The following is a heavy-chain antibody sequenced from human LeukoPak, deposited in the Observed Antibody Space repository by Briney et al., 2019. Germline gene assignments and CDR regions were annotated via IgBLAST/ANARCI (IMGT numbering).Heavy chain of an antibody. CDR1: GFTFSSYT. V-gene: IGHV3-48*04. CDR2: IGSSSSTI. Sequence: PGGSLRLSCAASGFTFSSYTMNWVRQAPGKGLEWVSYIGSSSSTIYYADSVKGRFTISRDNAKNTLYLQMGSLRAEDMAVYYCARSSRAYCSGGSCYPTPFDYWGQGTLVTVSS. CDR3: ARSSRAYCSGGSCYPTPFDY. J-gene: IGHJ4*02. D-gene: IGHD2-15*01.